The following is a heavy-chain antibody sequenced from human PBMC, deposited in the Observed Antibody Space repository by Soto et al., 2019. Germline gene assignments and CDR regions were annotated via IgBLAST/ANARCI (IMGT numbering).Heavy chain of an antibody. Sequence: PGGSLRLSCQVSRFTFRTYCMSWVRQAPGRGLEWVANINQDGTEKYYGNSVRGRFTISRDNARNSLSLQMRSLRAEDTAVYYCVRMDGWEQSPYYIDYWGRGSLVTAPQ. J-gene: IGHJ4*02. V-gene: IGHV3-7*03. CDR3: VRMDGWEQSPYYIDY. D-gene: IGHD1-26*01. CDR1: RFTFRTYC. CDR2: INQDGTEK.